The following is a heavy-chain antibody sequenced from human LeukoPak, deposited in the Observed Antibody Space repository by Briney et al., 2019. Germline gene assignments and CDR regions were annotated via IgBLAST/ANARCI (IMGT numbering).Heavy chain of an antibody. V-gene: IGHV4-34*01. J-gene: IGHJ5*02. CDR3: ARGRGRLFDP. Sequence: SETLSLTCAVYGGSFSGYYWSWIRQPPGKGPEWIGEINHSGSTNYNPSLKSRVTISVDTSKNQFSLKLSSVTAADTAVYYCARGRGRLFDPWGQGALVTVSS. CDR2: INHSGST. CDR1: GGSFSGYY.